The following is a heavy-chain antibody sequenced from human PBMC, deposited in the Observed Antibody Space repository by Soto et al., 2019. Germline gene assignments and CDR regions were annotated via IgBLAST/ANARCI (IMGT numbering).Heavy chain of an antibody. V-gene: IGHV4-39*07. CDR1: GGSISSSSYY. D-gene: IGHD6-13*01. J-gene: IGHJ6*02. CDR2: IYYSGST. CDR3: ARATSSSWYLEYYYYYGMDV. Sequence: PSETLSLTCTVSGGSISSSSYYWGWIRQPPGKGLEWIGSIYYSGSTNYNPSLKSRVTISVDTSKNQFSLKLSSVTAADTAVYYCARATSSSWYLEYYYYYGMDVWGQGTTVTVS.